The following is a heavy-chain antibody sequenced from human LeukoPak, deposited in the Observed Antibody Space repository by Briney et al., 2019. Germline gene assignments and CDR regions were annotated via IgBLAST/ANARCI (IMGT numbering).Heavy chain of an antibody. Sequence: ASVKVSCKASGYTFTSYGISWVRQAPGQGLEWMGWISAYSGNTNYAQKLQGRVTMTTDTSTSTAYMELRSLRSDDTAVYYCARDLRFIQPKVFDIWGQGTMVTVSS. CDR3: ARDLRFIQPKVFDI. CDR1: GYTFTSYG. D-gene: IGHD3-3*01. V-gene: IGHV1-18*01. CDR2: ISAYSGNT. J-gene: IGHJ3*02.